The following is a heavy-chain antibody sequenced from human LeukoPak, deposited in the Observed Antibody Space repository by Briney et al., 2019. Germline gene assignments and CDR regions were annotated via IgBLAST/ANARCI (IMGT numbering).Heavy chain of an antibody. CDR3: AREGGPYRPLDY. CDR1: GGSISNTNW. J-gene: IGHJ4*02. Sequence: SETLSLTCGVSGGSISNTNWWTWVRQPPGKGLEWIGEVNLQGSTNYTPPLKSRVAISVDKSENHISLKLTSVTAADTAVYYCAREGGPYRPLDYSGQGTLVTVAS. V-gene: IGHV4-4*02. CDR2: VNLQGST.